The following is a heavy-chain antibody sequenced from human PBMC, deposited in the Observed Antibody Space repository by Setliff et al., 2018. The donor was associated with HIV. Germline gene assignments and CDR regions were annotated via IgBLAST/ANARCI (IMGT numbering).Heavy chain of an antibody. D-gene: IGHD1-1*01. V-gene: IGHV3-21*01. CDR1: GFIFSAYS. CDR3: ARILEPHYFDY. CDR2: ITRSGSHR. J-gene: IGHJ4*02. Sequence: GSLRLSCAASGFIFSAYSMVWVRQAPGKGLEWVSSITRSGSHRFSAGSVKGRFTISRDNPKNSLFLQMSSLRVEDTAVYYCARILEPHYFDYWGQGILVTVSS.